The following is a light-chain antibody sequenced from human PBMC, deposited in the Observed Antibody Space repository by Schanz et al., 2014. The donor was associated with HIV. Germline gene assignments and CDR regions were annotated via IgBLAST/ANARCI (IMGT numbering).Light chain of an antibody. V-gene: IGLV1-44*01. CDR1: SSNFRSNA. CDR3: GSWDDSLKGWV. J-gene: IGLJ2*01. CDR2: NTF. Sequence: QPVLTQPPSASGTPGQRVTISCSGSSSNFRSNAVNWYQQLPGTAPRLVIYNTFHRPSGVPDRFSGSESGTSASLAISGLQSEDEADYYCGSWDDSLKGWVFGGGTKLTVL.